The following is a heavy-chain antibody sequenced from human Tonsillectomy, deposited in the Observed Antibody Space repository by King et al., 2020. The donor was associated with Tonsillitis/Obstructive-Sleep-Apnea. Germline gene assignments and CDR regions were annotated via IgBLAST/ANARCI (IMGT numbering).Heavy chain of an antibody. V-gene: IGHV2-5*02. CDR3: AHITGDYGDYVDYFDY. D-gene: IGHD4-17*01. Sequence: TLKESGPTLVKPTQTLTLTCTFSGFSLSTSGVGVGWIRQPPGQALEWLALIYWDDDKRYSPSLKSRLTITKDTSKNQVVLTMTNMDPVDTATYYCAHITGDYGDYVDYFDYWGQGTLVTVSS. CDR2: IYWDDDK. J-gene: IGHJ4*02. CDR1: GFSLSTSGVG.